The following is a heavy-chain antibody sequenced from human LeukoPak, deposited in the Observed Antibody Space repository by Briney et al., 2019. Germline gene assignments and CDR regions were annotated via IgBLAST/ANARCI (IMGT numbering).Heavy chain of an antibody. D-gene: IGHD2-21*02. J-gene: IGHJ4*02. V-gene: IGHV3-30*04. CDR1: GFTFSSYA. Sequence: GGSLRLSCAGSGFTFSSYAMHWVRQAPGKGLEGVAVISYDGSNKYYADSVKGRFTISRDNSKNTLYLQMNSLRAEDTAVYYCAREGMWHIVVVTARRFDYWGQGTLVTVSS. CDR3: AREGMWHIVVVTARRFDY. CDR2: ISYDGSNK.